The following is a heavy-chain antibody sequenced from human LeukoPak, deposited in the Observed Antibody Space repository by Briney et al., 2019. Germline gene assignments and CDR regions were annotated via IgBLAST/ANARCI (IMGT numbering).Heavy chain of an antibody. J-gene: IGHJ5*02. Sequence: GASVKVSCKASGGTFSSYAISWVRQAPGQGLEWMGGIIPIFGTANYAQKFQGRVTITADESTSTAYMELSSLRSEDTAVYYCARVTDSNYQNWFDPWGQGTLVTVSA. V-gene: IGHV1-69*13. CDR1: GGTFSSYA. D-gene: IGHD4-11*01. CDR2: IIPIFGTA. CDR3: ARVTDSNYQNWFDP.